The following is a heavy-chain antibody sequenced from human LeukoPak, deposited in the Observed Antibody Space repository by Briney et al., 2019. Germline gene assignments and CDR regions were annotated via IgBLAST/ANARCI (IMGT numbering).Heavy chain of an antibody. Sequence: SETLSLTCAVYGGSFSGYYLSWIRQPPGKGLEWIGEINHSGSTNYNPSLKSRVTISVDTSKNQFSLKLSSVTAADTAVYYCARPRMYSGSYFDYWGQGTLVTVSS. D-gene: IGHD1-26*01. CDR1: GGSFSGYY. CDR3: ARPRMYSGSYFDY. CDR2: INHSGST. J-gene: IGHJ4*02. V-gene: IGHV4-34*01.